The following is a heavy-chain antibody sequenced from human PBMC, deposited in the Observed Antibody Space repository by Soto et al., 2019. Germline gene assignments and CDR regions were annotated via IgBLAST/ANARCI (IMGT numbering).Heavy chain of an antibody. CDR2: ISYDGSNK. CDR3: CKYSGTSTIPAA. V-gene: IGHV3-30-3*01. Sequence: GGSLRLSCAASGFTFSSYAMHWVRQAPGKGLEWVAVISYDGSNKYYADSVKGRFTISRDNSKNTLYLLMNSLKTEDTAIYYCCKYSGTSTIPAALGQGTLVTVSS. CDR1: GFTFSSYA. J-gene: IGHJ5*02. D-gene: IGHD1-26*01.